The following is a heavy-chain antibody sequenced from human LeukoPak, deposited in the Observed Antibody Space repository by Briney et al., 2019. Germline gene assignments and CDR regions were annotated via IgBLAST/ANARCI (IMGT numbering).Heavy chain of an antibody. Sequence: PGGSLRLSCAASGFTISNYWMTWVRQASGKGLEWVATIKQDGSEKYYVDSVKGRFTISRDNAKNSLYLQMNGLRADDTAVYYCARGGWELLYWGQGTLVTVSS. CDR1: GFTISNYW. CDR2: IKQDGSEK. CDR3: ARGGWELLY. V-gene: IGHV3-7*01. J-gene: IGHJ4*02. D-gene: IGHD1-26*01.